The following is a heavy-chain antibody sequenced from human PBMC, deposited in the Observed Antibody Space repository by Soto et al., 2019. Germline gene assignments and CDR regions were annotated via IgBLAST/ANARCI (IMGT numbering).Heavy chain of an antibody. CDR1: GGSFSGYY. CDR2: INHSGST. CDR3: ATLTVTTAWGAFDI. J-gene: IGHJ3*02. Sequence: QVQLQQWGAGLLKPSETLSLTCAVYGGSFSGYYWSWIRQPPGKGLEWIGEINHSGSTNYNPSLKSRVTISVDTSKNQFSLKLRSVTAADTAVYCCATLTVTTAWGAFDIWGQGTMVTVSS. D-gene: IGHD4-17*01. V-gene: IGHV4-34*01.